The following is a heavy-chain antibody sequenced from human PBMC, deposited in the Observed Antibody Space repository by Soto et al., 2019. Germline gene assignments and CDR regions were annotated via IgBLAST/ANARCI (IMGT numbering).Heavy chain of an antibody. V-gene: IGHV5-10-1*01. D-gene: IGHD3-10*01. CDR1: GYSVSRYW. CDR3: ARRNPYYGSGSYPYPFDY. CDR2: IDPSDSYT. Sequence: GESVKISCKGSGYSVSRYWMSWVRQMPGKGLEWMGRIDPSDSYTNYSPSFQGHVTISADKSISTAYLQWSSLKASDTAMYYCARRNPYYGSGSYPYPFDYWGQGTLVTVS. J-gene: IGHJ4*02.